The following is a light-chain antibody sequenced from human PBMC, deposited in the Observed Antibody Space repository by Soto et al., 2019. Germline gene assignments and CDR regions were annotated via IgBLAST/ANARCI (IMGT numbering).Light chain of an antibody. CDR1: SSNIGSNA. CDR3: AAWNDNLNGPSYV. CDR2: SDD. V-gene: IGLV1-44*01. Sequence: QSALTQPPSASGTPGQKVTISCSGSSSNIGSNAVNWYQQVPGTAPKLLIYSDDQRPSGVPDRFSGSKSGTSASLATSGLQSEDEADYICAAWNDNLNGPSYVFGTGTKVTVL. J-gene: IGLJ1*01.